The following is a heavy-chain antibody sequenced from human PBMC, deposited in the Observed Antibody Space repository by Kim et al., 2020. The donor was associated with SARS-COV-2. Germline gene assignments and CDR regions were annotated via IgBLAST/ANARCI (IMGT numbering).Heavy chain of an antibody. V-gene: IGHV4-4*07. Sequence: TYSPSLRGRVTMSADTSKNQFSLKRDSVTAGDTAVYYCARGLGDGYKWNYWGQGTLGTVSS. J-gene: IGHJ4*02. CDR3: ARGLGDGYKWNY. D-gene: IGHD1-1*01.